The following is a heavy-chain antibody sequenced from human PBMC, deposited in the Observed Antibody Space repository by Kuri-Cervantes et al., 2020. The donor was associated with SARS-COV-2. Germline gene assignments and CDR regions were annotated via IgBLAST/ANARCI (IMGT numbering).Heavy chain of an antibody. CDR2: VCSGVTT. Sequence: GGSLRLSCAASGFTFSSYAMHWVRQAPGKGLEWVSVVCSGVTTYYADSVKGRFTISRDNSKNTLHLQMNSLRAEDTAVYYCAKDQYDFWSGYYFDYWGQGTLVTVSS. CDR3: AKDQYDFWSGYYFDY. V-gene: IGHV3-NL1*01. D-gene: IGHD3-3*01. J-gene: IGHJ4*02. CDR1: GFTFSSYA.